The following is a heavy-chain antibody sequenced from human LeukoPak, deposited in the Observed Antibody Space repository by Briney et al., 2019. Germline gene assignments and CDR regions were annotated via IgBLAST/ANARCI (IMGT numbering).Heavy chain of an antibody. D-gene: IGHD5-24*01. CDR2: MYYSGST. J-gene: IGHJ3*02. Sequence: PSETLSLTCTVSGGSFSSSSHYWGWVRQPPGKGLEWIGNMYYSGSTYYNASLRSRVTISVDTSRDQFSLKLSSVTAADTAVYYCARHFDRDGYKSNAFDIWGQGTMVTVSS. CDR3: ARHFDRDGYKSNAFDI. V-gene: IGHV4-39*01. CDR1: GGSFSSSSHY.